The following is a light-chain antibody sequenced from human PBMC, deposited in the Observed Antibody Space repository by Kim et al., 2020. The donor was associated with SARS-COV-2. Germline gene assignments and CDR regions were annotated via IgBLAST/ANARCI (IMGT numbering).Light chain of an antibody. CDR1: SSDVGDYDY. J-gene: IGLJ2*01. V-gene: IGLV2-11*01. CDR3: CSYAGTYIFV. Sequence: GHSVTISCTGASSDVGDYDYVSWYQHHPDKAPKLMIYDVSERPSGVPDRFSASKSGNTASLTISGLQAEDEAEYYCCSYAGTYIFVFGGGTQLTVL. CDR2: DVS.